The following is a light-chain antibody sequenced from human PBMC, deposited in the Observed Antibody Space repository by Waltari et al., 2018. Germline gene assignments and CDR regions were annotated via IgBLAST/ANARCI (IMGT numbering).Light chain of an antibody. V-gene: IGKV3-15*01. Sequence: EIVMTQSPGTLSVSPGESATLSCRAGQSVGSNLARYQQKPGQAPRLLIYYASTRATGIPARFSGSGSGTEFTLTISSLQSEDFASYYCHQCNSWPLWTFGPGTKVEIK. J-gene: IGKJ1*01. CDR1: QSVGSN. CDR2: YAS. CDR3: HQCNSWPLWT.